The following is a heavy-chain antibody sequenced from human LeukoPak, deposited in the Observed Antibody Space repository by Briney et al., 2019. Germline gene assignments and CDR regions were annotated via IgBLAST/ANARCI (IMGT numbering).Heavy chain of an antibody. V-gene: IGHV1-8*01. J-gene: IGHJ3*02. CDR3: ARAFSSTSRRGFDI. Sequence: ASVKVSCKASGYTFTSYDINWVRQATGQGLEWMGWMNPNSGNTGYAQKFQGRVTMTRNTSISTAYMELSSLRSGDTAVYYCARAFSSTSRRGFDIWGQGTMVTVSS. CDR1: GYTFTSYD. D-gene: IGHD6-13*01. CDR2: MNPNSGNT.